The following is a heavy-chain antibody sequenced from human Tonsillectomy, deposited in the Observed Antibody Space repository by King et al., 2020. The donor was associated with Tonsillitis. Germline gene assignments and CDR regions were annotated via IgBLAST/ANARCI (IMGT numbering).Heavy chain of an antibody. V-gene: IGHV3-9*01. Sequence: EVQLVESGGGLVQPGRSLRLSCAASGFTFDDYAMHWVRQAPGKGLEWVSGISWNSVTIAYADSVKGRFTISRDNAKNSLYLQMNSLRAEDTALYYCAKDKGAVGATYFDYWGQGTLVTVSS. J-gene: IGHJ4*02. CDR2: ISWNSVTI. CDR3: AKDKGAVGATYFDY. D-gene: IGHD1-26*01. CDR1: GFTFDDYA.